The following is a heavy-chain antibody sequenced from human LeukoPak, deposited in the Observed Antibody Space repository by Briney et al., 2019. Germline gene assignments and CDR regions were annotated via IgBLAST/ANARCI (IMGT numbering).Heavy chain of an antibody. Sequence: GGSLRLSCVASGLTVSRHYMTWVRQAPGKGLEWLSVISTGGSTNYADSLKGGCTISRDNSKNILYLQMNSLRAEDTAVYYCARDDYYDSSGLDYWGQGTLVTVSS. CDR1: GLTVSRHY. D-gene: IGHD3-22*01. CDR3: ARDDYYDSSGLDY. J-gene: IGHJ4*02. V-gene: IGHV3-53*01. CDR2: ISTGGST.